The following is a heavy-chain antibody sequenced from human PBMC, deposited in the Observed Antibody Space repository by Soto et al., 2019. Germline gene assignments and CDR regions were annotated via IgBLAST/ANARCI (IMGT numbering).Heavy chain of an antibody. CDR2: MHYTGFS. D-gene: IGHD2-2*01. J-gene: IGHJ4*02. Sequence: SETLSLTCSFSGDSVTSHYFTWIRQSPEKGLEWIGYMHYTGFSHYNPSLKSRLTISVDKSKNQFTLQLTSVTVADTAVYYCAKDSGDWPDIVVVPAVVLRDYWGQGTLVTVSS. CDR3: AKDSGDWPDIVVVPAVVLRDY. CDR1: GDSVTSHY. V-gene: IGHV4-59*02.